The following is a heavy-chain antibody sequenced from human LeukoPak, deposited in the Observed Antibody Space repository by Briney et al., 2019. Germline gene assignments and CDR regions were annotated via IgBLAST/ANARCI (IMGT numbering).Heavy chain of an antibody. CDR1: GYTFTSYD. CDR3: ARIPSEYYYYGMDV. D-gene: IGHD2-2*02. J-gene: IGHJ6*02. CDR2: IIPIFGTA. Sequence: SVKVSCKASGYTFTSYDINWVRQATGQGLEWMGGIIPIFGTANYAQKFQGRVTITADESTSTAYMELSSLRSEDTAVYYCARIPSEYYYYGMDVWGQGTTVTVSS. V-gene: IGHV1-69*13.